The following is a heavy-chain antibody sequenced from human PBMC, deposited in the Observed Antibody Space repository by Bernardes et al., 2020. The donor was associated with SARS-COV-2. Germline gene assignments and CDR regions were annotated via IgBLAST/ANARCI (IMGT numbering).Heavy chain of an antibody. J-gene: IGHJ6*02. Sequence: GGSLKIPCKGSDYTFTNYWIGWVRQMPGKGLEWMGIIYPDDSDTKHSPSFQGRVTISADKSVNTAYLQWSSLKASDTAIYYCARRRYGDFGVDVWGQGTTVTVSS. CDR3: ARRRYGDFGVDV. V-gene: IGHV5-51*01. D-gene: IGHD4-17*01. CDR1: DYTFTNYW. CDR2: IYPDDSDT.